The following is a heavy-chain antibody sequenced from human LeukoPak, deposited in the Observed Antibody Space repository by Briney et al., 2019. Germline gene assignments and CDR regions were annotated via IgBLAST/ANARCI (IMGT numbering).Heavy chain of an antibody. D-gene: IGHD3-10*01. CDR2: INPSGGST. Sequence: GASVKVSRKASGYTFTSYYMHWVRQAPGQGLEWMGIINPSGGSTSYAQKFQGRVTMTRDTSTSTVYMELSSLRSEDTTVYYCARDSPRVYYGSGSYYNALGYWGQGTLVTVSS. CDR3: ARDSPRVYYGSGSYYNALGY. J-gene: IGHJ4*02. V-gene: IGHV1-46*01. CDR1: GYTFTSYY.